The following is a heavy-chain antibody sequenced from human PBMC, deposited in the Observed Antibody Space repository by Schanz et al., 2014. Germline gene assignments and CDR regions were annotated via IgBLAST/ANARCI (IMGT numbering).Heavy chain of an antibody. CDR2: ISRDGTTS. CDR3: AKERDITGWNHGDY. CDR1: GFIFNDYY. D-gene: IGHD6-19*01. J-gene: IGHJ4*02. Sequence: QVQLVESGGGLVKPGGSLRLSCAASGFIFNDYYMNWIRQAPGKGLEWLSYISRDGTTSYYADSVKGRFTISRDNAKNSLYLEMTSLRGEDTAVYHCAKERDITGWNHGDYWGQGTLVTVSS. V-gene: IGHV3-11*04.